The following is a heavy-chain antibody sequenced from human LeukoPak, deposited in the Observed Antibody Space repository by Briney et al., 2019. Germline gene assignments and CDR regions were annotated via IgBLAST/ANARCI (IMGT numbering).Heavy chain of an antibody. J-gene: IGHJ3*02. D-gene: IGHD1-14*01. CDR2: ISGSGGST. CDR1: GFTFSSYA. V-gene: IGHV3-23*01. CDR3: AKEHQSPRPLDAFDI. Sequence: GRSLRLSCAASGFTFSSYAMSWVRQAPGKGLEWVSAISGSGGSTYYADSVKGRFAISRDNSKNTLYLQMNGLRAEDTAVYYCAKEHQSPRPLDAFDIWGQGTMVTVSS.